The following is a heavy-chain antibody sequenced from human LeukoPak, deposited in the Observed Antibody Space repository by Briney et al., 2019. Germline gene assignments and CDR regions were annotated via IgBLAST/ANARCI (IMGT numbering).Heavy chain of an antibody. V-gene: IGHV4-61*01. CDR3: ASPGGGCGDSAYGF. D-gene: IGHD4-17*01. J-gene: IGHJ4*02. CDR2: IYYTGTT. Sequence: SETLSLTCTVSSGSVSSGRYYWSWIRQPPGKGLEWIGYIYYTGTTNYNPSLKSRVAMSLDTSKNQFSLKLNSVTAADTAVYYCASPGGGCGDSAYGFWGQGTLVTVSS. CDR1: SGSVSSGRYY.